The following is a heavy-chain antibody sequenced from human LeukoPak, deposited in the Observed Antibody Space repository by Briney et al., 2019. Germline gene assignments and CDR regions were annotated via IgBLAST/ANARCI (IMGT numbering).Heavy chain of an antibody. CDR3: ARGRHYYGSGRYSDY. CDR2: ISYDGSNK. J-gene: IGHJ4*02. Sequence: GRSLRLSCAASGFTFSSYAMHWVRQAPGKGLEWVTVISYDGSNKYYADSVKGRFTISRDNSKNTLYLQMNGLRAEDTAIYYCARGRHYYGSGRYSDYWGQGTLVTVSS. V-gene: IGHV3-30*04. D-gene: IGHD3-10*01. CDR1: GFTFSSYA.